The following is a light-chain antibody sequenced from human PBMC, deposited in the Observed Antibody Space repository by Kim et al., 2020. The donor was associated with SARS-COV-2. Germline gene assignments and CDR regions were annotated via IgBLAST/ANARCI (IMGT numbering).Light chain of an antibody. CDR3: QAWDSSHVV. CDR1: KLGDKY. J-gene: IGLJ2*01. Sequence: GSPGQTASITCSGVKLGDKYACWYQQKPGQSPVLVIYQDSKRPSGIPERFSGSNSGNTATLTISGTQAMDEADYYCQAWDSSHVVFGGGTQLTVL. V-gene: IGLV3-1*01. CDR2: QDS.